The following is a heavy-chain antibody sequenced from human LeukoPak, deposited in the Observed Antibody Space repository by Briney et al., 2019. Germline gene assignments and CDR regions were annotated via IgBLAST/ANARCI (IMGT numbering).Heavy chain of an antibody. CDR1: GFTFSSYG. D-gene: IGHD2-15*01. J-gene: IGHJ6*03. CDR2: IRYDGSNK. V-gene: IGHV3-30*02. CDR3: ARMPYYYYYMDV. Sequence: GGSLRLSCAASGFTFSSYGMHWVRQAPGKGLEWVAFIRYDGSNKYYADSVKGRFTISRDNAKNTLYLQMNSLRAEDTAVYYCARMPYYYYYMDVWGKGTTVTVSS.